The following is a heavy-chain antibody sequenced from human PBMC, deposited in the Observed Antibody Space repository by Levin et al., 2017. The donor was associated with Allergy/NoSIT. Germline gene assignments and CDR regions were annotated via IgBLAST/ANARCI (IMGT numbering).Heavy chain of an antibody. CDR1: DGSINSASYY. CDR2: VYHSGAT. CDR3: AGVRGDIPVTPARGWFDP. Sequence: SETLSLTCDVSDGSINSASYYWGWLRQHPGKGLEWLAYVYHSGATHYNPSLKSRLTISADKSNNQVSLKMTSMTAADTAVYFCAGVRGDIPVTPARGWFDPWGQGTLVTVSS. D-gene: IGHD3-10*01. J-gene: IGHJ5*02. V-gene: IGHV4-31*11.